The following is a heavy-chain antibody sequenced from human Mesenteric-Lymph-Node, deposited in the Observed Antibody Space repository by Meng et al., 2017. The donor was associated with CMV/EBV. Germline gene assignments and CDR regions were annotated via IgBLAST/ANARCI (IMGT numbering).Heavy chain of an antibody. J-gene: IGHJ4*02. Sequence: GSLRLSCTVSGGSVSSGRYYWSWIRQPPGKGLEWIGYIYYSGSTNYNPSLKSRVTISVDTSKNQFSLKLSSVTAADTAVYYCASNKLRGYDYWGQGTLVTVSS. CDR3: ASNKLRGYDY. CDR2: IYYSGST. V-gene: IGHV4-61*01. D-gene: IGHD1-7*01. CDR1: GGSVSSGRYY.